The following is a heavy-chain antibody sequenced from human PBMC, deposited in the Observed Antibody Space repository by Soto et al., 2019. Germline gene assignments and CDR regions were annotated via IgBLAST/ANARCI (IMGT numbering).Heavy chain of an antibody. CDR1: GFTFSSYA. CDR3: AKGGESYNWNPNWFDP. CDR2: ISGSGGST. D-gene: IGHD1-20*01. V-gene: IGHV3-23*01. J-gene: IGHJ5*02. Sequence: GGSLRLSCAASGFTFSSYAMSWVRQAPGKGLEWVSAISGSGGSTYYADSVKGRFTISRDNSKNTLYLQMNSLRAEDTAVYYCAKGGESYNWNPNWFDPWGQGTLVTVS.